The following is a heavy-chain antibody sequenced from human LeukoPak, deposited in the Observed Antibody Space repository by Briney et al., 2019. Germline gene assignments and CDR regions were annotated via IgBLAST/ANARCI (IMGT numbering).Heavy chain of an antibody. CDR2: IYTSGGT. D-gene: IGHD2-2*01. J-gene: IGHJ5*02. CDR3: AREAPAASNWFDP. Sequence: PSETLSLTGTVSGGSISSYYWSWIRQPAGKGLEWIGRIYTSGGTNYNPSLKSRVTMSVDTSKNQFSLKLSSVTAADTAVYYCAREAPAASNWFDPWGQGTLVTVSS. CDR1: GGSISSYY. V-gene: IGHV4-4*07.